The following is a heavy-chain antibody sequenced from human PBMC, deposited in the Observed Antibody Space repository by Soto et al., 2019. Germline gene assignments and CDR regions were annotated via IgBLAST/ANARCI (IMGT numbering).Heavy chain of an antibody. D-gene: IGHD3-9*01. J-gene: IGHJ5*02. Sequence: QVQLQESGPGLVKPSETLSLTCTVSGGSIISYYWSWIRQPPGKGLEWIGYIYYSGSTNYNPSLKSRATISVDTSKNQFSLRLSSVSAADTAMYYCAREAGVRYPCDPWGQGTLVTVSS. CDR3: AREAGVRYPCDP. V-gene: IGHV4-59*01. CDR2: IYYSGST. CDR1: GGSIISYY.